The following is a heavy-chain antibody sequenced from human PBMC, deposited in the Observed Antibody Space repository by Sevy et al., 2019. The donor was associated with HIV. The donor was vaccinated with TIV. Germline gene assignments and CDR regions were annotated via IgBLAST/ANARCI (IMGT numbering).Heavy chain of an antibody. CDR3: ARDRAYSALDY. J-gene: IGHJ4*02. V-gene: IGHV3-7*01. Sequence: GGSLRLCCVASGFTFSDSWMTWVRQAPGKGLERIAFINEDGSRLGYVDSVRGRFTISRENTKNSLYLQMNSLRAEDTAVYFCARDRAYSALDYWGQGTLVTVSS. D-gene: IGHD5-18*01. CDR2: INEDGSRL. CDR1: GFTFSDSW.